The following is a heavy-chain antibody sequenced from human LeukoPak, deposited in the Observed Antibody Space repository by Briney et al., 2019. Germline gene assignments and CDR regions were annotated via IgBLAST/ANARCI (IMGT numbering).Heavy chain of an antibody. Sequence: GGSLRLSCAASGFTFSSYGMHWVRQAPGKGLEWVAVISYDGSNKYYVDSVKGRFTIPRDNSKNTLYLQMDSLRAEDTAIYYCAKDRDPPRDYCNGGSCYTFDYWGQGTLVTVSS. V-gene: IGHV3-30*18. D-gene: IGHD2-15*01. CDR1: GFTFSSYG. CDR3: AKDRDPPRDYCNGGSCYTFDY. J-gene: IGHJ4*02. CDR2: ISYDGSNK.